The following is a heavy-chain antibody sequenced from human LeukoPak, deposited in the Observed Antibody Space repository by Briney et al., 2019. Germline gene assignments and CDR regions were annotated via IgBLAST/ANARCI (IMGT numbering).Heavy chain of an antibody. J-gene: IGHJ6*03. CDR2: ISGSGGST. D-gene: IGHD1-26*01. CDR3: AKFRAGNYYYYMDV. Sequence: GGSLRLSCAASGFTFSSYAMSWVRQAPGKGLEWVSAISGSGGSTYYADSVKGRFTISRDNSKNTLYLQMNSLRAEDTAVYYCAKFRAGNYYYYMDVWGKGTTVTVSS. V-gene: IGHV3-23*01. CDR1: GFTFSSYA.